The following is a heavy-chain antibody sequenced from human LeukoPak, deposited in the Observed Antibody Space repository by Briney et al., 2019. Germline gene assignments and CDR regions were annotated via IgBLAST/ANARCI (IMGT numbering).Heavy chain of an antibody. D-gene: IGHD3-10*01. J-gene: IGHJ4*02. CDR3: ARRVVRGVISRYPGPFDY. V-gene: IGHV3-64*01. CDR1: GFTFSSYA. Sequence: GGSLRLSCAASGFTFSSYAMHWVRQAPGKGLEYVSAISSNGGSTYYANSVKGRFTISRDNSKNTLYLQMGSLRAEDMAVYYCARRVVRGVISRYPGPFDYWGQGTLVTVSS. CDR2: ISSNGGST.